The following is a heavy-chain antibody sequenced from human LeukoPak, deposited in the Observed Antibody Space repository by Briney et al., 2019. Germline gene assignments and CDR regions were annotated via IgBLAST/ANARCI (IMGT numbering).Heavy chain of an antibody. V-gene: IGHV4-59*08. CDR2: INHSGST. Sequence: PSETLSLTCTVSGGSISGYYWSWIRQPPGKGLEWIGEINHSGSTNYNPSLKSRVTISVDTSKNQFSLKLSSVTAADTAVYYCARRGSYPFSWFDPWGQGTLVTVSS. D-gene: IGHD1-26*01. CDR1: GGSISGYY. CDR3: ARRGSYPFSWFDP. J-gene: IGHJ5*02.